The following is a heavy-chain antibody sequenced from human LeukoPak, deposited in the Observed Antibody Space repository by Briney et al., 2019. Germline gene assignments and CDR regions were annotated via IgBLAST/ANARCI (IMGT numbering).Heavy chain of an antibody. D-gene: IGHD3-10*01. CDR3: AKDLGITIVRGVVKH. J-gene: IGHJ1*01. Sequence: GRSLRLSCAASGFTFSDYGMHWVRQAPGKGLEWVAVISYDGSNEYYADSVKGRFTNSRDNSKNTLHVQMNSLRAEDTAVYYCAKDLGITIVRGVVKHWGQGTLVTVSS. CDR2: ISYDGSNE. V-gene: IGHV3-30*18. CDR1: GFTFSDYG.